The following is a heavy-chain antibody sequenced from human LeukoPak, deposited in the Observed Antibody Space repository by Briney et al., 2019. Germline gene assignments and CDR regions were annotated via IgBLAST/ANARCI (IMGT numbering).Heavy chain of an antibody. Sequence: ASVKVSCKASGYTFTSYDINWVRQATGQGLEWMGWMNPNSGNTGYAQKFQGWVTMTRDTSISTAYMELSRLRSDDTAVYYCARGTLLWFGELLSPFDYWGQGTLVTVSS. D-gene: IGHD3-10*01. CDR3: ARGTLLWFGELLSPFDY. V-gene: IGHV1-8*01. CDR1: GYTFTSYD. J-gene: IGHJ4*02. CDR2: MNPNSGNT.